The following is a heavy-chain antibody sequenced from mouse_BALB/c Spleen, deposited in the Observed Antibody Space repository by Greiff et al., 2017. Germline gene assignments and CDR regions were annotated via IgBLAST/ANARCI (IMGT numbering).Heavy chain of an antibody. J-gene: IGHJ3*01. Sequence: EVKLMESGGGLVKPGGSLKLSCAASGFTFSSYAMSWVRQTPEKRLEWVASISSGGSTYYPDSVKGRFTISRDNARNILYLQMSSLRSEDTAMYYCARVTTTMITTVFAYWGQGTLVTVSA. CDR2: ISSGGST. CDR1: GFTFSSYA. V-gene: IGHV5-6-5*01. D-gene: IGHD2-4*01. CDR3: ARVTTTMITTVFAY.